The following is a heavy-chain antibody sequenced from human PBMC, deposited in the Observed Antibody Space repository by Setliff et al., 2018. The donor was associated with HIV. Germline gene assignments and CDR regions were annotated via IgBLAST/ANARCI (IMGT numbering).Heavy chain of an antibody. CDR2: IYQSGSI. D-gene: IGHD6-19*01. CDR3: ARPRRVRSRAWYWFDI. CDR1: GYSINSGFS. V-gene: IGHV4-38-2*01. J-gene: IGHJ5*02. Sequence: TETLSLTCAASGYSINSGFSRAWIRQPPGQGPQWIGSIYQSGSIYYNPSLQSRVTISVDSSKNQFSLNLFSVTAADTAVYYCARPRRVRSRAWYWFDIWGQGTLVTVS.